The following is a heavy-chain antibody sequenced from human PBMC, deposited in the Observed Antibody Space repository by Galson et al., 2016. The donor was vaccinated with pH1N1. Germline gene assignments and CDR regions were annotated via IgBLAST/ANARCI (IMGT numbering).Heavy chain of an antibody. CDR2: TNHGGTS. D-gene: IGHD3-22*01. V-gene: IGHV4-34*01. CDR3: ATRGDDNTGSTGDH. Sequence: LSLTCAVNGGPFSAFFWTWIRQPPGKGLEWIGATNHGGTSNYNPSHKSRVTISVDMSKNHFALKLRYVTAADTAVYYCATRGDDNTGSTGDHWGQGILVAVSS. CDR1: GGPFSAFF. J-gene: IGHJ4*02.